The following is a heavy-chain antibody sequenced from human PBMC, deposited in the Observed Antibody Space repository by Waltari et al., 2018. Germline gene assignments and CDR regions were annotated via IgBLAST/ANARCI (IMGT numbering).Heavy chain of an antibody. CDR3: ARDRGYSYGLRERVIEY. Sequence: QVQLQESGPGLVKPSGTLSLTCAVSGGSISSSNWWSWVRQPPGKGLEWLGEIYHSGSTNYNPSLKSRVTISVDKSKNQFSLKLSSGTAADTAVYYCARDRGYSYGLRERVIEYWGQGILVTVSS. CDR1: GGSISSSNW. CDR2: IYHSGST. V-gene: IGHV4-4*02. J-gene: IGHJ4*02. D-gene: IGHD5-18*01.